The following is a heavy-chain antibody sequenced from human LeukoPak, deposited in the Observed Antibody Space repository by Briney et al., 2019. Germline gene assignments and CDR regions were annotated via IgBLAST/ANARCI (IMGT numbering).Heavy chain of an antibody. D-gene: IGHD5-18*01. Sequence: GESLKISCEGSGYSFTNYWIGWVRQMPGKRLEWMGIIYPGDSDTRYSPSFQGQVTNSADKSISTAYLQWSSLKASDTAMYYCARHKTGYSYGFSYYGMDVWGQGTTVTVSS. CDR3: ARHKTGYSYGFSYYGMDV. CDR2: IYPGDSDT. J-gene: IGHJ6*02. CDR1: GYSFTNYW. V-gene: IGHV5-51*01.